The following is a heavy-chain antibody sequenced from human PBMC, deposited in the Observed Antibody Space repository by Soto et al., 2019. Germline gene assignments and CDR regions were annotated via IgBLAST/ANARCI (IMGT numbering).Heavy chain of an antibody. CDR1: GYTLTELS. Sequence: ASVKVSCKVSGYTLTELSMHWVRQAPGKGLEWMGGFDPEDGETIYAQKFQGRVTMTEDTSTDTAYMELSSLRSEDTAVYYCAINADGVVRGVINAFDIWGQGTMVTVSS. CDR3: AINADGVVRGVINAFDI. CDR2: FDPEDGET. J-gene: IGHJ3*02. V-gene: IGHV1-24*01. D-gene: IGHD3-10*01.